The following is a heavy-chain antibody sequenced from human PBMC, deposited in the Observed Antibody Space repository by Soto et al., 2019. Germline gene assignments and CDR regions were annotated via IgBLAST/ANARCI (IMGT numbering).Heavy chain of an antibody. V-gene: IGHV3-48*01. CDR2: ISSGGGSI. CDR3: ARGIRYSDWLFQGLRPLYLDN. D-gene: IGHD3-9*01. CDR1: GFTFSNYA. Sequence: GGSLRLSCAVSGFTFSNYAMNWVRQAPGKGLEWVSTISSGGGSINYADSVKGRFTVSRDNAKNSLYLQMNSLRAEDTAVYYCARGIRYSDWLFQGLRPLYLDNWGQGTLVTVSS. J-gene: IGHJ4*02.